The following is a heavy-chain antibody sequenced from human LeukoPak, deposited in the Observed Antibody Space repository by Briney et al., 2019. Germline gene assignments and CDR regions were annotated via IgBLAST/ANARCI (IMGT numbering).Heavy chain of an antibody. V-gene: IGHV3-23*01. CDR2: ISGSGGST. Sequence: GSLRLSCAASGSTFSSYAMGWVRQAPGKGLEWVSAISGSGGSTYYADSVKGRFTISRDNSKNTLYLQMNSLRAEDKAVYYCAKGLLAGYYIIDYWGQGTLVTVSS. J-gene: IGHJ4*02. CDR1: GSTFSSYA. CDR3: AKGLLAGYYIIDY. D-gene: IGHD3-9*01.